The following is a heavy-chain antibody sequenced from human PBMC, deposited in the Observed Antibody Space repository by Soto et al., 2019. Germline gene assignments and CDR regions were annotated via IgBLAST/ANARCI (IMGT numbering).Heavy chain of an antibody. CDR3: VSGGWYRVDY. J-gene: IGHJ4*02. D-gene: IGHD6-19*01. CDR1: GFTFSSYE. V-gene: IGHV3-48*03. Sequence: EVQLVESGGGLVQPGGSLRLSCADSGFTFSSYEMNWVRQAPGKGLEWVSYISSSGSTIYYADSVKGRFTISRDNAKNSLYLQMNSLRAEDTAVYYCVSGGWYRVDYWGQGTLVTVSS. CDR2: ISSSGSTI.